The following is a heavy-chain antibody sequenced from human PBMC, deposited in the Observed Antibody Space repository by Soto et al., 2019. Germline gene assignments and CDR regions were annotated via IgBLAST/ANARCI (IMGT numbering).Heavy chain of an antibody. D-gene: IGHD3-10*01. V-gene: IGHV3-30-3*01. CDR3: ARDLWSEFFGERFDY. J-gene: IGHJ4*02. CDR2: MSSDGSNT. Sequence: QVQLVESGGGVVQPGRSLRLSCVASGFTFTTYAMQWVRQSPGKGLEWVAVMSSDGSNTYYADSVKGRFTISRDNSKNTLYLQMSSLRAEDTAVYFCARDLWSEFFGERFDYWGQGTLVTVSS. CDR1: GFTFTTYA.